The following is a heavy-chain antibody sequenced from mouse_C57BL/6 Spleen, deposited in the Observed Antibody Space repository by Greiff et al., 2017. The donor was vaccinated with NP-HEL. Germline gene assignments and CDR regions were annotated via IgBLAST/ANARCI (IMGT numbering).Heavy chain of an antibody. D-gene: IGHD1-1*01. Sequence: QVHVKQSGAELATPGASVTLSCKASGYTFTSYWMHWVKQRPGQGLEWIGYIHPRSSYTKYNQTFKDKATLAADKSSSTAYMQLSSLAYDDSAGYYCARKTVVGDAMDYWGQGTSVTVSS. J-gene: IGHJ4*01. CDR3: ARKTVVGDAMDY. CDR2: IHPRSSYT. V-gene: IGHV1-7*01. CDR1: GYTFTSYW.